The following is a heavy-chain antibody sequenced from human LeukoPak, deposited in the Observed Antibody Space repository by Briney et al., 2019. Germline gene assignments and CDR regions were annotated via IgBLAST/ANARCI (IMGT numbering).Heavy chain of an antibody. Sequence: GGSLRLSCTGSGFTFGDHALSWVRQAPGKGREGVGFTRGKIYSGTTGYAASVKGRFTISRDDSKSIAYLQMDSLKTEDTAVYYCAREFCSGGSCYFVFDCWGQGTLVTVSS. CDR3: AREFCSGGSCYFVFDC. CDR1: GFTFGDHA. J-gene: IGHJ4*02. D-gene: IGHD2-15*01. CDR2: TRGKIYSGTT. V-gene: IGHV3-49*04.